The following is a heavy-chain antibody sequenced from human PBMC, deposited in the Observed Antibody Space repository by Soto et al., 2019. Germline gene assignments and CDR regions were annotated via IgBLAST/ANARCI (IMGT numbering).Heavy chain of an antibody. Sequence: ASVKVSCKASGYTFTSYYMHWVRQAPGQGLEWMGIINPSGGSTSYAQKFQGRVTMTRDTSTSTVYMELSSLRSEDTAAYYCARKSSIRRVYDFWSGYLAYWGQGTLVTVSS. D-gene: IGHD3-3*01. V-gene: IGHV1-46*01. J-gene: IGHJ4*02. CDR1: GYTFTSYY. CDR3: ARKSSIRRVYDFWSGYLAY. CDR2: INPSGGST.